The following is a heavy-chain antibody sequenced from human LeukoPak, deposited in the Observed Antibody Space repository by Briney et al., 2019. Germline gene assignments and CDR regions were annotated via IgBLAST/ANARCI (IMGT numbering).Heavy chain of an antibody. CDR1: GFTFSSYA. V-gene: IGHV3-30*04. CDR3: AKYGSESYLYYFDY. J-gene: IGHJ4*02. Sequence: GRSLRLSCAASGFTFSSYAMYWVRQAPGKGLEWVAVISYDGSNKYYADSVKGRFTISRDNSKDTLYLQMNSLRAEDTAVYYCAKYGSESYLYYFDYWGQGTLVTVSS. CDR2: ISYDGSNK. D-gene: IGHD3-10*01.